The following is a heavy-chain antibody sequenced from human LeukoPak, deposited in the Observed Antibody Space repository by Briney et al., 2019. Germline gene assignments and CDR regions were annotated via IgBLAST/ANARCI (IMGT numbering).Heavy chain of an antibody. V-gene: IGHV4-39*01. CDR1: GGSISSSSYY. J-gene: IGHJ4*02. Sequence: SETLSLTCTVSGGSISSSSYYWGWIRQPPGKGLEWIGSIYYSGSTYYNPSLKSRVTISVDTSENQFSLKLSSVTAADTAVYYCARARPGGGADYWGQGTLVTVSS. D-gene: IGHD2-8*02. CDR2: IYYSGST. CDR3: ARARPGGGADY.